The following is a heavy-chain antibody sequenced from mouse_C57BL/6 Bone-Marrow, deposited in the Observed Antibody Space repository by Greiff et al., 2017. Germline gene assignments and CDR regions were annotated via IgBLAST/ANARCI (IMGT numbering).Heavy chain of an antibody. J-gene: IGHJ3*01. D-gene: IGHD1-1*01. CDR2: ILPGSGST. CDR3: ARPLVYYYGSSSFAY. CDR1: GYTFTGYW. V-gene: IGHV1-9*01. Sequence: VQLQQSGAELMKPGASVKLSCKATGYTFTGYWIEWVKQRPGHGLEWIGEILPGSGSTNYNEKFKGKATFTADKSSNTAYMQLSSLTTEDSAIYYCARPLVYYYGSSSFAYWGQGTLVTVSA.